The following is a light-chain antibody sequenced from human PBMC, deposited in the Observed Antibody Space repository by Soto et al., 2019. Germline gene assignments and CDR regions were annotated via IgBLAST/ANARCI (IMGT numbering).Light chain of an antibody. J-gene: IGKJ4*01. Sequence: DTQMTQSPSSLSASVGDRVTITCRASQNIARYVNWYQQKPGKAPKLLLFAASSLQPGVPSRFSGRGSWTDFTLTISSLQPEDFATSSCQQSYSTPPSFGGGTKVEIK. V-gene: IGKV1-39*01. CDR3: QQSYSTPPS. CDR1: QNIARY. CDR2: AAS.